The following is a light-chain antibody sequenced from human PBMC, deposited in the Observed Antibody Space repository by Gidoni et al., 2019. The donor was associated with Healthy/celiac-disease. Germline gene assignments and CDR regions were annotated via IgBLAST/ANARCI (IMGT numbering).Light chain of an antibody. J-gene: IGKJ2*01. CDR1: QSVSSY. CDR2: DAS. V-gene: IGKV3-11*01. CDR3: QQRSNWPRT. Sequence: EIVLTQSPATLSLSPGERAPLSCTASQSVSSYLAWYQQTPGQAPRLLIYDASNRATGIPARFSGSGSGTDFTLTISRLEPEDFAVYYCQQRSNWPRTFGQGTKLEIK.